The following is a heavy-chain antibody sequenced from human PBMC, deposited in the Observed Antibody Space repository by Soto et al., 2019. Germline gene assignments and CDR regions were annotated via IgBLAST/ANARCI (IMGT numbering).Heavy chain of an antibody. J-gene: IGHJ6*02. Sequence: TSETLSLTCTVSGGSISSGGYYLSWIRQHPGKGLEWIGYIYYSGSTYYNPSLKSRVTISVDTSKNQFSLKLSSVTAADTAVYYCARDVLLWFGELSFGMDVWGQGTTVTVSS. CDR1: GGSISSGGYY. CDR2: IYYSGST. CDR3: ARDVLLWFGELSFGMDV. D-gene: IGHD3-10*01. V-gene: IGHV4-31*03.